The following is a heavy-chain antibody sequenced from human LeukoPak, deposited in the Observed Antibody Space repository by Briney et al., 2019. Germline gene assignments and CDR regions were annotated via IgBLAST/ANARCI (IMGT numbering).Heavy chain of an antibody. CDR3: ARAVDFWSGYSFDY. J-gene: IGHJ4*02. CDR2: INSDGSST. D-gene: IGHD3-3*01. V-gene: IGHV3-74*01. CDR1: GFTFSIYW. Sequence: GGSLRLSCAASGFTFSIYWMHWVRQAPGKGLVWVSRINSDGSSTSYADSVKGRFTISRDNAKNTLCLQMNSLRAEDTAVYYCARAVDFWSGYSFDYWGQGTLVTVS.